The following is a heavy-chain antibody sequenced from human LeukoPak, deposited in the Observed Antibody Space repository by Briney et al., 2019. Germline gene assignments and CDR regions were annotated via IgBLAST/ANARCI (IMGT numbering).Heavy chain of an antibody. V-gene: IGHV3-53*01. CDR2: ICSGGST. CDR1: GFTVSSNY. CDR3: ARDLPICSGGSCYTGPFDY. D-gene: IGHD2-15*01. J-gene: IGHJ4*02. Sequence: PGGSLRLSCAASGFTVSSNYMSWVRQAPGKGLEWVSVICSGGSTYYADSVKGRFTISRDNSKSTLYLQMNSLRAEDTAVYYCARDLPICSGGSCYTGPFDYWGQGTLVTVSS.